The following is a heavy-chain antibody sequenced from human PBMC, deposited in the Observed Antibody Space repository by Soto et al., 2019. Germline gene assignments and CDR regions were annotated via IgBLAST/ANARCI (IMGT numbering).Heavy chain of an antibody. V-gene: IGHV1-3*04. Sequence: ASVKVSCKASGYTFTNYAVQWVRQAPGQRLEWMGWINTANGKTRSSPKFQCRVTITSDTSASTAYMELSSLRSEDTPVYSCANDGAMATTPRNWCDPWGRGTLVTVSS. J-gene: IGHJ5*02. D-gene: IGHD1-26*01. CDR2: INTANGKT. CDR3: ANDGAMATTPRNWCDP. CDR1: GYTFTNYA.